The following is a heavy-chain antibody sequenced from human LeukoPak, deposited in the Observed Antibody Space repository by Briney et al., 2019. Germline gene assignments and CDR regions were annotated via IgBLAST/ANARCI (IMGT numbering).Heavy chain of an antibody. CDR2: ISGSGGSGGST. D-gene: IGHD1-14*01. CDR3: AKDLWYDLDY. CDR1: GFTFSSYA. Sequence: GGSLRLSCAASGFTFSSYAMSWVRQAPGKGLEWVSAISGSGGSGGSTYYADSVKGRFTISRDNSKNTLFLQMNSLRAEDTAVYFCAKDLWYDLDYWGQGTLVTVSS. V-gene: IGHV3-23*01. J-gene: IGHJ4*02.